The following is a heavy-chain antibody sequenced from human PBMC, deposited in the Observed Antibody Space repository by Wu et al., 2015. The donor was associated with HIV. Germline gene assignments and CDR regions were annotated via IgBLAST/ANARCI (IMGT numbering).Heavy chain of an antibody. CDR1: GYTFTSYD. V-gene: IGHV1-8*01. J-gene: IGHJ6*03. CDR3: ATVPRSGTKYYYYMDV. CDR2: MNPNSGNT. Sequence: QVQLVQSGAEVKKPGASVKVSCKASGYTFTSYDINWVRQATGQGLEWMGWMNPNSGNTDYAQKFQGRVTITADESTSTVYMELSSLRSEDTAVYYCATVPRSGTKYYYYMDVWAGGTDGHRL.